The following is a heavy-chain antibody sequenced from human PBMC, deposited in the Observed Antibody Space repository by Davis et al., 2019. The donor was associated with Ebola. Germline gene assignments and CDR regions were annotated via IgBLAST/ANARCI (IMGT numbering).Heavy chain of an antibody. CDR2: ISSGGGAP. J-gene: IGHJ3*02. Sequence: GESLKISCAASGFTFSTYAMGWVRQAPGKGLEWVSDISSGGGAPYYADSVKGRFTTFRDNPKNTLYLQMNSLRADDTAVYYCANGELRTDAFDIWGQGTMVTVSS. CDR3: ANGELRTDAFDI. D-gene: IGHD1-26*01. V-gene: IGHV3-23*01. CDR1: GFTFSTYA.